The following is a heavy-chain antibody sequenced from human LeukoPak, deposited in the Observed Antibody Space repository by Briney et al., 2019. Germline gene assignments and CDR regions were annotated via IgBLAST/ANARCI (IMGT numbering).Heavy chain of an antibody. Sequence: GGSLRLSCTASGFTLSPYWMHWVRQAPGKGLVWVSRIKPDGTDTRYADSVKGRFTISRDNANNTLYLQMNSLRAEDTAVYYCARDDLRLGQLFPFDLWGRGTLVTVSS. CDR1: GFTLSPYW. D-gene: IGHD3-10*01. CDR2: IKPDGTDT. CDR3: ARDDLRLGQLFPFDL. V-gene: IGHV3-74*01. J-gene: IGHJ2*01.